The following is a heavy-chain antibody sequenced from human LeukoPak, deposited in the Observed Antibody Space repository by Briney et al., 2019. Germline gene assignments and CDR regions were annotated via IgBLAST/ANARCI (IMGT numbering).Heavy chain of an antibody. J-gene: IGHJ4*02. CDR1: GGTFSSYA. CDR3: ARDGGGDSSGWSYRFDY. D-gene: IGHD6-19*01. Sequence: SVKVSCKASGGTFSSYAISWVRQAPGQGLEWMGRIIPILGIANYAQKFQGRVTITADKSTSTAYMELSSLRSEDTAVYYCARDGGGDSSGWSYRFDYWGQGTPVTVSS. CDR2: IIPILGIA. V-gene: IGHV1-69*04.